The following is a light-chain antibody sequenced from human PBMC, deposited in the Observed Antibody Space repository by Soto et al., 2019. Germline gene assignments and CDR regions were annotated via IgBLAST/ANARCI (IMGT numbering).Light chain of an antibody. V-gene: IGLV2-14*01. CDR1: SSDVGGYNY. J-gene: IGLJ2*01. Sequence: QSALTQPASGSGSPGQSITISCTGTSSDVGGYNYVSWYQQHPGKAPKLMIDEVSNRPSGVSNRFSGSKSGNTASLTISGLQAEDEADYYCSSYTSSSTPVVFGGGTKLTVL. CDR2: EVS. CDR3: SSYTSSSTPVV.